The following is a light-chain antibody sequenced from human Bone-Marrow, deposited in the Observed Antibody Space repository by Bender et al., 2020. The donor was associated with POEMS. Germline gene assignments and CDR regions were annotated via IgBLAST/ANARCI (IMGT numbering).Light chain of an antibody. Sequence: QSALTQPASVSGSPGQSITISCTGTSSDVGAYKYVSWYQQHPGKAPKLMIYEGSKRPSGVSNRFSGSKSGNTASLTISGLQAADEADYYCCLYAGSSTLVFGGGTKLTVL. CDR2: EGS. CDR1: SSDVGAYKY. V-gene: IGLV2-23*01. CDR3: CLYAGSSTLV. J-gene: IGLJ2*01.